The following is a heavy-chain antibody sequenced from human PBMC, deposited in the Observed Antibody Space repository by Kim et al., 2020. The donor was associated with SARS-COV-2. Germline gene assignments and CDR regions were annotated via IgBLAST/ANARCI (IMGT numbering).Heavy chain of an antibody. D-gene: IGHD3-3*01. J-gene: IGHJ5*02. CDR3: ARRITIFGVVTRGNWFDP. Sequence: KRLVTISVDTSKNQFSLKLSSVTAADTAVYYCARRITIFGVVTRGNWFDPWGQGTLVTVSS. V-gene: IGHV4-34*01.